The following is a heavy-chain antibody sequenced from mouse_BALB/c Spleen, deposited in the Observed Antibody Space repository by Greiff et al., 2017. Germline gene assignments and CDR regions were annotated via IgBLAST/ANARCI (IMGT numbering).Heavy chain of an antibody. CDR1: GYSITSGYY. Sequence: EVQLVESGPGLVKPSQSLSLTCSVTGYSITSGYYWNWIRQFPGNKLEWMGYISYDGSNNYNPSLKNRISITRDTSKNQFFLKLNSVTTEDTATYYCARGTYYRYDGAMDYWGQGTSVTVSS. CDR2: ISYDGSN. J-gene: IGHJ4*01. D-gene: IGHD2-14*01. CDR3: ARGTYYRYDGAMDY. V-gene: IGHV3-6*02.